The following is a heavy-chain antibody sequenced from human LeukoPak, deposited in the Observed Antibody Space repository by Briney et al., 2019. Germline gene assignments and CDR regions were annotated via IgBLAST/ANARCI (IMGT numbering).Heavy chain of an antibody. Sequence: GASVKVSCKASGYTLTGYYMHWVRQAPGQGLEWMGWINPNSGGTNYAQKFQGRVTMTRDTSISTAYMELSRLRSDDTAVYYCARDPPRQPLALAAAGTRGDYWGQGTLVTVSS. V-gene: IGHV1-2*02. CDR3: ARDPPRQPLALAAAGTRGDY. CDR1: GYTLTGYY. J-gene: IGHJ4*02. CDR2: INPNSGGT. D-gene: IGHD6-13*01.